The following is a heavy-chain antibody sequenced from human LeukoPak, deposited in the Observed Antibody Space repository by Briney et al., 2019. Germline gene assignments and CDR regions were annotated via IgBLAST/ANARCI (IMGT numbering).Heavy chain of an antibody. Sequence: SVKVSCKASGGTFSSYAISWVRQAPGQGLEWMGGIIPIFGTANYAQKFQGRVTITADESTSTAYMELSSLRSEDTVVYYCASMVANTGGYWGQGTLVTVSS. D-gene: IGHD2-15*01. CDR3: ASMVANTGGY. CDR2: IIPIFGTA. CDR1: GGTFSSYA. J-gene: IGHJ4*02. V-gene: IGHV1-69*13.